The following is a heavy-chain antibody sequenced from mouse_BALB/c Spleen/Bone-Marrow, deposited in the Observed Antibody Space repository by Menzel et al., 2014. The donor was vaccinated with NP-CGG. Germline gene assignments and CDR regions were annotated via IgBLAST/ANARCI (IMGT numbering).Heavy chain of an antibody. CDR3: TRSGYYGYGWYFDV. V-gene: IGHV1S81*02. CDR2: INPSNDTP. J-gene: IGHJ1*01. D-gene: IGHD1-2*01. Sequence: AQLQQSGAELVKPGASVKLSCRVSGYTFTNYFVYWVKQRPGQGLEWIGEINPSNDTPNFNEKFKSKATLTVDKSSSTAYMQLSSLTSEDSAVYYCTRSGYYGYGWYFDVWGAGTTVTVSS. CDR1: GYTFTNYF.